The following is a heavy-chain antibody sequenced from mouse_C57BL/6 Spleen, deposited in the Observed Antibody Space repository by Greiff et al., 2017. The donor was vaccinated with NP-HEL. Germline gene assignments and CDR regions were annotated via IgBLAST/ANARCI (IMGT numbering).Heavy chain of an antibody. CDR1: GFTFSSYG. D-gene: IGHD1-1*01. CDR3: ARRELLRVYWYFDV. Sequence: DVQLVESGGDLVKPGGSLKLSCAASGFTFSSYGMSWVRQTPDKRLEWVATISSGGSYTYYPDSVKGRFTISRDNAKNTLYLQMSSLKSEDTAMYYCARRELLRVYWYFDVWGTGTTVTVSS. CDR2: ISSGGSYT. V-gene: IGHV5-6*02. J-gene: IGHJ1*03.